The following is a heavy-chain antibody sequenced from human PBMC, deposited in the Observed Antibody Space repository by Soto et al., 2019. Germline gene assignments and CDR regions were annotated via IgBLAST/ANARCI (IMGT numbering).Heavy chain of an antibody. CDR2: IYTSGST. V-gene: IGHV4-4*07. Sequence: SETLSLTCTVSGGSISSYYWSWIRQPAGKGLEWIGRIYTSGSTNYNPSLKSRVTMSVDTSKNQFSLHLNSVTPEDTAVYYCAREFPHYESSDSYFDYWGQGALVTVSS. CDR3: AREFPHYESSDSYFDY. J-gene: IGHJ4*02. CDR1: GGSISSYY. D-gene: IGHD3-22*01.